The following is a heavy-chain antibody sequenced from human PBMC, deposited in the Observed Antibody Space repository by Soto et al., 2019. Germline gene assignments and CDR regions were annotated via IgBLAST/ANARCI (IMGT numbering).Heavy chain of an antibody. V-gene: IGHV4-4*02. CDR1: SGSITSSNY. CDR2: IYHSGRT. CDR3: ARDRSSGGAYSRRWIDP. D-gene: IGHD5-12*01. Sequence: QVQLQESGPGLVKPSGTLSLTCGVSSGSITSSNYWSWVRQPPGKGLEWIGEIYHSGRTHYNPSLNSRVTISVDKSMNQFSLRLTSVTAADTAVYYCARDRSSGGAYSRRWIDPWGQGLLVTVSS. J-gene: IGHJ5*02.